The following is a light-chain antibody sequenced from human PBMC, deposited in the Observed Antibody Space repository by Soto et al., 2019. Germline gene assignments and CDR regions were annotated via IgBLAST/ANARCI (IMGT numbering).Light chain of an antibody. Sequence: QSVLTQKPSASGTPGQTVTISCSGSRSNIGNNAVSWYQQFPGTAPKLLIYNNNQRPSGVPDRFSGSKSGTSASLAISGLQSEDEADSYCATWDDSLNARGVFGGGTKLTVL. CDR3: ATWDDSLNARGV. CDR1: RSNIGNNA. J-gene: IGLJ3*02. CDR2: NNN. V-gene: IGLV1-44*01.